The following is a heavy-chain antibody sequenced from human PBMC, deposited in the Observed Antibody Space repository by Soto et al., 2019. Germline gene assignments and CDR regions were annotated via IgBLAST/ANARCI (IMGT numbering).Heavy chain of an antibody. D-gene: IGHD2-15*01. Sequence: QVQLVQSGAEVKKPGSSVKVSCKASGVTFSSYAISWVRQAPGQGLEWMGGIITIFGTANYAQKFQGRVTITADESTSTAYMELSSLRSEDTAVYYCARVGGYCSGGSCYLGVTELGYFDYWGQGTLVTVSS. J-gene: IGHJ4*02. CDR3: ARVGGYCSGGSCYLGVTELGYFDY. CDR1: GVTFSSYA. CDR2: IITIFGTA. V-gene: IGHV1-69*01.